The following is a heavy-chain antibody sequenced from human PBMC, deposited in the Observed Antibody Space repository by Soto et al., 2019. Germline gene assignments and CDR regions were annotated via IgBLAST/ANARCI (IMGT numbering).Heavy chain of an antibody. CDR1: GYTFTGYY. V-gene: IGHV1-2*02. J-gene: IGHJ4*02. CDR2: INPNSGGT. D-gene: IGHD6-19*01. Sequence: ASVKVSCKASGYTFTGYYMHWVRQAPGQGLEWMGWINPNSGGTNYAQKFQGRVTMTRDTSISTAYMELSRLRSDDMAVYYCARLTSGWYGLPNYYFDYWGQGTLVTVSS. CDR3: ARLTSGWYGLPNYYFDY.